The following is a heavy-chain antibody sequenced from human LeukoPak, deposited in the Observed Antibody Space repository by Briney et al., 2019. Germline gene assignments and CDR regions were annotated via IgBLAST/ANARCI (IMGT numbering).Heavy chain of an antibody. Sequence: PSETLSLTCAVYGGSFSGYYWSCIRQPPGKGLEWIGEINHSGRTNYNPSLKSRVTISVDTSKNQFSLKLSSVTAADTAVYYCARPDYDSSGTDYWGQGTLVTVSS. J-gene: IGHJ4*02. CDR3: ARPDYDSSGTDY. CDR2: INHSGRT. CDR1: GGSFSGYY. D-gene: IGHD3-22*01. V-gene: IGHV4-34*01.